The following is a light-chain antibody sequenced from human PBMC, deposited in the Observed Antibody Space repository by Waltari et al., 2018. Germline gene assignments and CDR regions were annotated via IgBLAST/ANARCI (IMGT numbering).Light chain of an antibody. V-gene: IGKV1-NL1*01. CDR1: QGISKS. Sequence: DIQMTQSPSSLSLSVGDSVTLTCRASQGISKSLAWFQQKPGKAPKLLVFGASGLESGVPSRFSGSGSGTDFTLTISSLQPEDFATYYCQQYSNAPFTFGGGTKVEIK. CDR2: GAS. J-gene: IGKJ4*01. CDR3: QQYSNAPFT.